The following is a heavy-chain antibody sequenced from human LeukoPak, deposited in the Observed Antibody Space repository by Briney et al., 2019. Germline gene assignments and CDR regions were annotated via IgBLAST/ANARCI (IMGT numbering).Heavy chain of an antibody. CDR1: GFTFSSYA. CDR3: ARATLYYFDY. V-gene: IGHV3-30*04. J-gene: IGHJ4*02. CDR2: ISYDGSNK. Sequence: GRSLRLSCAASGFTFSSYAMHWVRQAPGKGLEWVAVISYDGSNKYYADSVKGRFTISRDNSKNTLYLQMNSLRAEDTAVYYCARATLYYFDYWGQGTLVAVSS.